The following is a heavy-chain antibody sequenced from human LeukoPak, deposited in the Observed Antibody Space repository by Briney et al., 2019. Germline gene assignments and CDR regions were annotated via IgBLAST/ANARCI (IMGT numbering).Heavy chain of an antibody. D-gene: IGHD4-17*01. J-gene: IGHJ4*02. CDR3: VRVTTVTAGDY. CDR2: ISGSGSTI. Sequence: GGSLRLSCAASGFSFSNYDMNWVRQAPGKGLEWVSYISGSGSTIYHADSVKGRFTISRENARNSLYLHMNSLRDEDTAVYYCVRVTTVTAGDYWGQGTLVTVSS. V-gene: IGHV3-48*02. CDR1: GFSFSNYD.